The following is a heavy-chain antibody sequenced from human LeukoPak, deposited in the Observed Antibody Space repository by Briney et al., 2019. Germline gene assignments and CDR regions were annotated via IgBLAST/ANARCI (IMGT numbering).Heavy chain of an antibody. CDR2: ISYDGSNK. Sequence: PGGSLRLSCAASGFTFSSYGMHWVRQAPGKGLEWVAVISYDGSNKYYADSVKGRFTISRDNSKNTLYLQMNSLRAEDTAVYYCAGRGGDYWGQGTLVTVSS. D-gene: IGHD3-16*01. V-gene: IGHV3-30*03. CDR3: AGRGGDY. J-gene: IGHJ4*02. CDR1: GFTFSSYG.